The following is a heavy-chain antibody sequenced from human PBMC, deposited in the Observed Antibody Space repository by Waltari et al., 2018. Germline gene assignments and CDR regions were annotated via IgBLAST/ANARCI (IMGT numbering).Heavy chain of an antibody. Sequence: QVQLVQSGAEVKKHGSSVKVSCKASGGTFSSYAISWVRQATGQGIEWMGGIIPIFGSAHYAQEYHGRVTVTADKSASTAYMERRSLRSEDTAEYCCASLSEYRSSEGGYWGERPLVTVSS. CDR2: IIPIFGSA. CDR1: GGTFSSYA. V-gene: IGHV1-69*14. J-gene: IGHJ4*02. D-gene: IGHD6-6*01. CDR3: ASLSEYRSSEGGY.